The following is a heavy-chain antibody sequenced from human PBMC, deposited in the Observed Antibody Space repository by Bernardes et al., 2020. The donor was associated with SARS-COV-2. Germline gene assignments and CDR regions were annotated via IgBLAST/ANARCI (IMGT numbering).Heavy chain of an antibody. CDR3: ARVGSGWYGIDY. J-gene: IGHJ4*02. Sequence: ASVKVCCKASQYTFIGYYMNWVRQAPGQGLEWMGWINPDTGDTDYAPKFQGRVTMTRDTSTATAYMELTRLRSDDTAVYYCARVGSGWYGIDYWGQGTLVIVSS. CDR1: QYTFIGYY. V-gene: IGHV1-2*02. CDR2: INPDTGDT. D-gene: IGHD6-19*01.